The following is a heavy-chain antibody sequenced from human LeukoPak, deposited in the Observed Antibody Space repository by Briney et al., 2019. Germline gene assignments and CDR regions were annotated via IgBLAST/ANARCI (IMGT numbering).Heavy chain of an antibody. CDR2: INHSGST. CDR3: ARHKGAGTYYYGSSGYYYFDY. Sequence: SETLSLTCAVYGGSFSGYYWSWIRQPPGKGLEWIGEINHSGSTNYNPSLKSRVTISVDTSKNQFSLKLSSVTAADTAVYYCARHKGAGTYYYGSSGYYYFDYWGQGTLVTVSS. J-gene: IGHJ4*02. D-gene: IGHD3-22*01. CDR1: GGSFSGYY. V-gene: IGHV4-34*01.